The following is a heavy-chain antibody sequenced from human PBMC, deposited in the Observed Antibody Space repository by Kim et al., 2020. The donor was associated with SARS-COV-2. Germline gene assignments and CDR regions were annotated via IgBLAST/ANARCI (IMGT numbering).Heavy chain of an antibody. CDR1: GGTFSSYA. J-gene: IGHJ6*02. CDR3: ARGIKNSSSSVVFYYYYGMDV. V-gene: IGHV1-69*13. Sequence: SVKVSCKASGGTFSSYAISWVRQAPAQGLEWMGGIIPIFGTANYAQKFQGRVTITADESTSTAYMELSSLRSEDTAVYYCARGIKNSSSSVVFYYYYGMDVWGQGTTVTVSS. D-gene: IGHD6-6*01. CDR2: IIPIFGTA.